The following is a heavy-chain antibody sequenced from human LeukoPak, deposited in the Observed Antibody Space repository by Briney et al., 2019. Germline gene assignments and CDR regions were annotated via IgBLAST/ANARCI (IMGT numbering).Heavy chain of an antibody. CDR2: IYPGDSDT. J-gene: IGHJ4*02. CDR1: GYRFASYW. Sequence: GESLKISCKGSGYRFASYWIGWVRQMPGKGLEWMGIIYPGDSDTRYSPSFQGQVTISADKSICTAYLQWSSLKASDTAMYYCARQRGDGYNVGRIWGQGTLVTVSS. V-gene: IGHV5-51*01. D-gene: IGHD5-24*01. CDR3: ARQRGDGYNVGRI.